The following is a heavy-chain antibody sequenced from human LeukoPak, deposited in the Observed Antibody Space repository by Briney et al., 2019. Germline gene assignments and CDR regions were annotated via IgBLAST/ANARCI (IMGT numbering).Heavy chain of an antibody. J-gene: IGHJ4*02. CDR1: GLTFSSFA. V-gene: IGHV3-23*01. D-gene: IGHD1-1*01. CDR2: ISGNGDTT. CDR3: AKGHSAHGTGFDC. Sequence: PGGSLRLSCAASGLTFSSFAMSWVRQAPGKGLEWVSAISGNGDTTYYADSVKGRFTISRDNFKSTLYLQMNSLRVEDTAVYYCAKGHSAHGTGFDCWGQGILVIVSS.